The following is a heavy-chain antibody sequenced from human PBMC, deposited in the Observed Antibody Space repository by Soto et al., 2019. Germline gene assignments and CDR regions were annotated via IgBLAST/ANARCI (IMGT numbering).Heavy chain of an antibody. D-gene: IGHD3-3*01. CDR1: GFSLSTSGVG. CDR2: IYWDDDK. CDR3: AHYQYYDFWSGYYNPGYYYYYMDG. V-gene: IGHV2-5*02. Sequence: SGPTLVNPTQPLTLTCTFSGFSLSTSGVGVGWIRQPPGKALEWLALIYWDDDKRYSPSLKSRLTITKDTSKNQVVLTMTNMDPVDTATYYCAHYQYYDFWSGYYNPGYYYYYMDGWGKGTTVTVSS. J-gene: IGHJ6*03.